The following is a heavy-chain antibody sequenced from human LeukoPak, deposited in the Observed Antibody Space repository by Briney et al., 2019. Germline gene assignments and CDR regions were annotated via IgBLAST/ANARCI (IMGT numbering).Heavy chain of an antibody. CDR3: ARVRGIVVVVAAKLGGHYFDY. J-gene: IGHJ4*02. Sequence: SETLSLTCAVYCGSFRGYYWSWIRQPPGKGLEWIGEINHSGSTNYNPSLKSRVTTSVDTSKNQFSLKLSSVTAADTAAYYCARVRGIVVVVAAKLGGHYFDYWGQGTLVTVSS. CDR1: CGSFRGYY. CDR2: INHSGST. V-gene: IGHV4-34*01. D-gene: IGHD2-15*01.